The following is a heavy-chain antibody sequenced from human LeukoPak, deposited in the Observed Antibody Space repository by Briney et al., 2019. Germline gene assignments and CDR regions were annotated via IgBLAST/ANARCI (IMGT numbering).Heavy chain of an antibody. J-gene: IGHJ4*02. CDR3: GKTTVGYSSGQKPAWPVDF. Sequence: SGGSLSLSCEASGFTFGSHAMYWVRQAPGKGLEWVAGIFGSGGSPHYADPVKGRFTISRDNPRNTVYLQINSLRDDDTAVYYCGKTTVGYSSGQKPAWPVDFWGQGTLITVSS. CDR2: IFGSGGSP. D-gene: IGHD2-15*01. V-gene: IGHV3-23*01. CDR1: GFTFGSHA.